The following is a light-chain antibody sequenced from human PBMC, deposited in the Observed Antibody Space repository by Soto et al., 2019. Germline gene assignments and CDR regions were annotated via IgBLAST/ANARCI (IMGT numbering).Light chain of an antibody. V-gene: IGKV1-39*01. J-gene: IGKJ3*01. CDR1: QTIGTY. Sequence: DIQMTQSPSSLSASVGDRITITCRASQTIGTYLSWYNQRPGKAPKLLIYAASTLQRGAPPRFSGSGSGKDFTLTISILQPEDFATYYCQQGYRFPRTFGPGT. CDR2: AAS. CDR3: QQGYRFPRT.